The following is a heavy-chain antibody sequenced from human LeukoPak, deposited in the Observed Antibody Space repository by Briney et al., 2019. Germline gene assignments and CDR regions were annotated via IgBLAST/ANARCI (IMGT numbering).Heavy chain of an antibody. CDR1: GVNFSDFY. V-gene: IGHV3-23*01. CDR2: ISGSGGST. CDR3: GSGYYYVDY. Sequence: GSLRLSCTASGVNFSDFYMNWIRQAPGKGLEWVSAISGSGGSTYYADSVKGRFTISRDNSKNTLYLQMNSLRAEDTAVYYCGSGYYYVDYWGQGTLVTVSS. D-gene: IGHD3-22*01. J-gene: IGHJ4*02.